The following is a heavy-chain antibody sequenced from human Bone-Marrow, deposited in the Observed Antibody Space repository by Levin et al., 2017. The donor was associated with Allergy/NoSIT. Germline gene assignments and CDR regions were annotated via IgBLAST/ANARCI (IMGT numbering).Heavy chain of an antibody. CDR2: ISGSGGST. V-gene: IGHV3-23*01. CDR1: GFTFSSYG. D-gene: IGHD5-12*01. J-gene: IGHJ4*02. Sequence: PGGSLRLSCAASGFTFSSYGMTWVRQAPGKGLEWVSAISGSGGSTYYAGSVKGRFTISRDNSKNTLYLQMNSLRADDTAVYYCAKGVVATRDRYDYWGQGTLVTVSS. CDR3: AKGVVATRDRYDY.